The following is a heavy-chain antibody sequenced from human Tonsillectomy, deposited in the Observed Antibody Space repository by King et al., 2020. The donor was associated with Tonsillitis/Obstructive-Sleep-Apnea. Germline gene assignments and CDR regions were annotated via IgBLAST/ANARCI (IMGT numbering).Heavy chain of an antibody. J-gene: IGHJ6*03. CDR1: GYTFTSYG. Sequence: VQLVQSGAEVKKPGASVKVSCKASGYTFTSYGISWVRQAPGQGLEWMGWINPYNGNTKYAQKFQGRVTMTTDTSTRTANMELRSLRSDDTAVYYCARTSPEEAYSYYHVDVWGKGTTVTVSS. CDR3: ARTSPEEAYSYYHVDV. V-gene: IGHV1-18*01. CDR2: INPYNGNT.